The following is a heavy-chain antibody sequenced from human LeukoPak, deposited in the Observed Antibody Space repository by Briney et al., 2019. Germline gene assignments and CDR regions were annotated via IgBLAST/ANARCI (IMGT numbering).Heavy chain of an antibody. CDR3: ARVRGESPRWFDP. CDR1: GFTFSSYW. D-gene: IGHD3-10*01. CDR2: INSDGSRT. Sequence: QSGGSLRLSCAASGFTFSSYWMHWVRQAPGKGLVWVAHINSDGSRTNYADSVKGRFTVSRDNAKNMLYLQVNSLRAEDTAVYYCARVRGESPRWFDPWGQGTLVTVSS. V-gene: IGHV3-74*01. J-gene: IGHJ5*02.